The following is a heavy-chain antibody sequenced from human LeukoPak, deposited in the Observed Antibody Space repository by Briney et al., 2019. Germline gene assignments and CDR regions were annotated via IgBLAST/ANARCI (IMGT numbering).Heavy chain of an antibody. J-gene: IGHJ6*02. CDR1: GYTFTGYY. V-gene: IGHV1-2*06. CDR3: AREQGNRITGTTGSDMDV. Sequence: EASVKVSCKASGYTFTGYYMHWVRQAPGQGLEWMGRINPNSGGTNYAQKFQGRVTMTRDTSISTAYMELSRLRSDDTAVYYCAREQGNRITGTTGSDMDVWGQGTTVTVSS. CDR2: INPNSGGT. D-gene: IGHD1-7*01.